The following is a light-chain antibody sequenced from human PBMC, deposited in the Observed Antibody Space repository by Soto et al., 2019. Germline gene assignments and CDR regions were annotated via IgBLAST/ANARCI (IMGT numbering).Light chain of an antibody. CDR2: KAS. CDR1: QSIDSW. J-gene: IGKJ1*01. Sequence: DIQITQSPSTLSASVGDRVTITCRASQSIDSWLAWYQQKPGKAPKLLIYKASTLKSGVPSRFSGSGSGTEFTLTISSLQPDDFATYYCQHYNSYSEAFGQGTKVDI. V-gene: IGKV1-5*03. CDR3: QHYNSYSEA.